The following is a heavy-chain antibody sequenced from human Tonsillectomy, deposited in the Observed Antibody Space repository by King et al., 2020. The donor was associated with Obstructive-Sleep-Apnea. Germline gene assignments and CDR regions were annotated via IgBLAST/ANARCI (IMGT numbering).Heavy chain of an antibody. CDR3: AALDSGSSQDLGY. J-gene: IGHJ4*02. CDR1: GFTFSDHY. D-gene: IGHD1-26*01. CDR2: TRNKANSYTT. Sequence: QLVQSGGGLVQPGGSLRLSCAASGFTFSDHYMDWVRQAPGKGLEWVGRTRNKANSYTTEYAASVKGRFTISRDDSKNSLYLQMNSLKTEDTAVYYCAALDSGSSQDLGYWGQGTLVTVSS. V-gene: IGHV3-72*01.